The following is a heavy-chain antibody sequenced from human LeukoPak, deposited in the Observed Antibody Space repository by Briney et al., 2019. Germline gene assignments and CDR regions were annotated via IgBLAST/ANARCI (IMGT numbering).Heavy chain of an antibody. J-gene: IGHJ6*02. CDR2: IRSKAYGGTT. Sequence: GGSLRLSCTASGFTFGDYAMSWFRQAPGKGLEWVGFIRSKAYGGTTEYAASVKGRFTISRDDSKSIAYLQMNSLKTEDTAVYYCTRGYGELDYYNYGMDVWGQGTTVTVSS. V-gene: IGHV3-49*03. D-gene: IGHD3-10*01. CDR1: GFTFGDYA. CDR3: TRGYGELDYYNYGMDV.